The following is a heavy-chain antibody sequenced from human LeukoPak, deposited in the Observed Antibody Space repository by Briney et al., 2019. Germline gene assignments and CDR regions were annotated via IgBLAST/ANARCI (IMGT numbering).Heavy chain of an antibody. J-gene: IGHJ4*02. CDR1: GFTFSNYE. Sequence: GGSLRLSCAASGFTFSNYEMNWVRQAPGKGLEWVAYISISGTITHYGDSVKGRFTISRDTAKNSLYLQMNSLRAEDTAIYYCATYRQALLPFESWGQGTLVTVSS. CDR2: ISISGTIT. V-gene: IGHV3-48*03. D-gene: IGHD5-18*01. CDR3: ATYRQALLPFES.